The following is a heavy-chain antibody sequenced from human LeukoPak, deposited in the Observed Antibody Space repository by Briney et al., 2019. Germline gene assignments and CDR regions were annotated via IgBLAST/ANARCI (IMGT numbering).Heavy chain of an antibody. D-gene: IGHD3-16*01. Sequence: GGSLRLSCAASGFIFSTYGMYWVRQAPGKGLQWVAFIRHDGSIKNYADSVKGRSTISRDNSKNTLYLQMNSLRAEDTAVYYCAKDSLADIDYWGQGTLVTVSS. CDR3: AKDSLADIDY. CDR1: GFIFSTYG. J-gene: IGHJ4*02. V-gene: IGHV3-30*02. CDR2: IRHDGSIK.